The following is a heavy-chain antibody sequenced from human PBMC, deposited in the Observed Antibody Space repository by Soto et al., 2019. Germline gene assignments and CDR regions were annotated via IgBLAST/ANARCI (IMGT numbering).Heavy chain of an antibody. J-gene: IGHJ6*02. V-gene: IGHV3-21*01. CDR3: ARFYYDSSGYLPSPYYYYYGMDV. CDR1: GVTCINYC. Sequence: VGSLRLSCTASGVTCINYCMSWVRQPTGKGLEWVSRICGSDNIHYGDSVKGRFTISRDNAKNSLYLQMNSLRAEDTAVYYCARFYYDSSGYLPSPYYYYYGMDVWGQGTTVTVSS. CDR2: ICGSDNI. D-gene: IGHD3-22*01.